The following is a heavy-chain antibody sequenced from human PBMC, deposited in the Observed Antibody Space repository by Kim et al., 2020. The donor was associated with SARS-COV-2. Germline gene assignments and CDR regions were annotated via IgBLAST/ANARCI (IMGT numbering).Heavy chain of an antibody. CDR3: ARDARGNLDY. D-gene: IGHD3-16*01. V-gene: IGHV4-31*03. CDR1: GGSISSGGYY. CDR2: IYYSGST. J-gene: IGHJ4*02. Sequence: SETLSLTCTVSGGSISSGGYYWSWIRQHPGKGLEWIGYIYYSGSTYYNPSLKSRVTISVDTSKNQFSLKLSSVTAADTAVYYCARDARGNLDYWGQGTLVTVSS.